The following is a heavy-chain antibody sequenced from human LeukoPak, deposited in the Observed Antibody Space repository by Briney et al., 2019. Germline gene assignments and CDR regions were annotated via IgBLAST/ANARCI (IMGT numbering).Heavy chain of an antibody. V-gene: IGHV3-21*01. D-gene: IGHD3-16*01. CDR2: ISSSSSYR. CDR1: GFTFSRYS. J-gene: IGHJ4*02. CDR3: MSYAGRSDDY. Sequence: GGSLRLSCVASGFTFSRYSMNWVRQAPGKGLECVSSISSSSSYRYYADSVKGRFTISRDNAKNSLHLQMNSLRAEDTAVYYCMSYAGRSDDYWGQGTLVTVSS.